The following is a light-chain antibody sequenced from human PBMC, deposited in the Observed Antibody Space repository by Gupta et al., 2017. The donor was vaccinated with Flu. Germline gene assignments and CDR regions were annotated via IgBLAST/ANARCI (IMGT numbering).Light chain of an antibody. CDR1: QDISNY. CDR3: QQDYTLPR. Sequence: DIQMTQSPSSLSASVGDRVTITCQASQDISNYLNWYQQKPGKAPKLLIYDASNLETGVPSRFSGSGSGTDFTFTSSRLQHEDFANYYWQQDYTLPRFGGGTKVEIK. V-gene: IGKV1-33*01. CDR2: DAS. J-gene: IGKJ4*01.